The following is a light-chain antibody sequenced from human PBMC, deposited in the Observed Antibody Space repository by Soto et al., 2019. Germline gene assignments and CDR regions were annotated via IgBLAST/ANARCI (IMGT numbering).Light chain of an antibody. V-gene: IGKV1-5*01. Sequence: DIQMTKSPSTLSAPVGPRLPLSCRASQTMSSWMSLYQQKPGKATELLIYDDSSLEMGVPSRFSGSGSGTEFTLTISSLQPDDFATYYCQQYNSYSPTWTFGQGTKVDIK. J-gene: IGKJ1*01. CDR2: DDS. CDR1: QTMSSW. CDR3: QQYNSYSPTWT.